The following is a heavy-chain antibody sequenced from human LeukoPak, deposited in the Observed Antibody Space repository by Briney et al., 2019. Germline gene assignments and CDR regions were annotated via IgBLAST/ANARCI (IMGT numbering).Heavy chain of an antibody. V-gene: IGHV1-69*13. CDR1: GGTFSSYA. D-gene: IGHD3-16*01. J-gene: IGHJ5*02. CDR2: IIPIFGTA. Sequence: SVTVSCKASGGTFSSYAISWVRQAPGQGLEWMGGIIPIFGTANYAQKFQGRVTISADESTSTAYMELSSLRSEDTAVYYCAGSNLGDWFDPWGQGTLVTVSS. CDR3: AGSNLGDWFDP.